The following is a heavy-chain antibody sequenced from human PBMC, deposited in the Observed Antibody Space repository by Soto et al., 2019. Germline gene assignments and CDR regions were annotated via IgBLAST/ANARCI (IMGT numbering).Heavy chain of an antibody. J-gene: IGHJ4*02. CDR3: AKDFSPRSSGRSRGYDY. V-gene: IGHV3-30*18. D-gene: IGHD6-19*01. Sequence: GSLRLSCAASGFTFSSYGMHWVRQAPGKGLEWVAVISYYGSNKYYADSVKGRFTISRDNSKNSLYLQMNSLRAEDTAVYYCAKDFSPRSSGRSRGYDYWGQGTLVTVSS. CDR2: ISYYGSNK. CDR1: GFTFSSYG.